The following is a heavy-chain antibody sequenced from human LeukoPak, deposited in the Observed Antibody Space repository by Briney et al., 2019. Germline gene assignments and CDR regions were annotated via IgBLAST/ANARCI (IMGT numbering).Heavy chain of an antibody. CDR3: ARAALPGSYYYYGMDV. CDR2: ISSSSSYI. CDR1: GFSFSDHY. V-gene: IGHV3-21*01. J-gene: IGHJ6*02. D-gene: IGHD7-27*01. Sequence: GGSLRLSCAASGFSFSDHYMDWVRQAPGKGLEWVSSISSSSSYIYYADSVKGRFTISRDNAKNSLYLQMSSLRAEDTAVYYCARAALPGSYYYYGMDVWGQGTTVTVSS.